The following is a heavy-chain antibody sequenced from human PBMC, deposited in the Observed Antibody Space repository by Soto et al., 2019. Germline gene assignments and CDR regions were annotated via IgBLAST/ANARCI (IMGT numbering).Heavy chain of an antibody. CDR2: IFYTGSA. D-gene: IGHD1-26*01. Sequence: SDTLSLTCTVSGGSISDTSYYCGWIRQTPVKGLEWTGSIFYTGSAYYNSSLMGRVSTSVDASKNQFALKLISVAAADTAVYHCGRLNSTYCGSYYGGGFFDDWGPGTLVTVSS. CDR3: GRLNSTYCGSYYGGGFFDD. V-gene: IGHV4-39*01. CDR1: GGSISDTSYY. J-gene: IGHJ4*02.